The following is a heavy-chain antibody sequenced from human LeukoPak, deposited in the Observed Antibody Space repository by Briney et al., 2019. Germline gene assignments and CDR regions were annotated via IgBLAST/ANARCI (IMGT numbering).Heavy chain of an antibody. CDR1: GGSISSYY. J-gene: IGHJ4*02. CDR2: IYYSGST. D-gene: IGHD6-13*01. V-gene: IGHV4-59*08. CDR3: ARLSSSSWYSFDY. Sequence: PSQTLSLTCTVSGGSISSYYWSWIRQPPGKGLEWIGYIYYSGSTNYNPSLKSRVTISVDTSKNQFSLKLSSVTAADTAVYYCARLSSSSWYSFDYWGQGTLVTVSS.